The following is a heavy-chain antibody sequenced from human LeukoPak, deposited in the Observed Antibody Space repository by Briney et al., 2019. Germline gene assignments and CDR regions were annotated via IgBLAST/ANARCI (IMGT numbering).Heavy chain of an antibody. Sequence: GGSLRLSCAASGFTFSDYYMSWIRQAPGKGLEWVSYISSSGSTIYYADSVKGRFTISRDNAKNSLYLQMNSLRAEDTAVYYCASYIAYCGGDCYSGAEYFQHWGQGTLVTVSS. V-gene: IGHV3-11*01. CDR3: ASYIAYCGGDCYSGAEYFQH. D-gene: IGHD2-21*02. CDR2: ISSSGSTI. CDR1: GFTFSDYY. J-gene: IGHJ1*01.